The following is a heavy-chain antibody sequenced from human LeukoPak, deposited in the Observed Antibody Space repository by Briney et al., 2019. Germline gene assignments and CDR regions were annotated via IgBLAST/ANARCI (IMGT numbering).Heavy chain of an antibody. CDR2: IIPILGIA. CDR3: ARAADYDFWS. Sequence: GASVKVSCKASGYTFTSYGISWVRQAPGQGLEWMGRIIPILGIANYAQKFQGRVTITADKSTSTAYMELSSLRSEDTAVYYCARAADYDFWSWGQGTLVTVSS. D-gene: IGHD3-3*01. V-gene: IGHV1-69*04. CDR1: GYTFTSYG. J-gene: IGHJ4*02.